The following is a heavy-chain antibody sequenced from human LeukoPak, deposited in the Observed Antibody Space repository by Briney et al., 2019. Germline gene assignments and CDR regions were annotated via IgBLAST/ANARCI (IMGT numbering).Heavy chain of an antibody. J-gene: IGHJ4*02. V-gene: IGHV3-64D*09. D-gene: IGHD5-12*01. CDR1: GFTFSSYA. Sequence: PGGSLRLSCAASGFTFSSYAMHWVRQAPGKGLEYVSAISSNGGSTYYADSVKGRFTISRDNSKNTLYLQMSSLSAEDTAVYYCVEGDSGYDSAPFDYWGQGTLVTVSS. CDR2: ISSNGGST. CDR3: VEGDSGYDSAPFDY.